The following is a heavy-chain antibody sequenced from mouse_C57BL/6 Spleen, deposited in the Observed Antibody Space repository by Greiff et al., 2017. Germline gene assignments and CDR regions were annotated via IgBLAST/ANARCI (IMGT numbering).Heavy chain of an antibody. J-gene: IGHJ2*01. CDR3: ARHGTVVAPYYWDY. D-gene: IGHD1-1*01. Sequence: EVKLVESGGDLVKPGGSLKLSCAASGFTFSSYGMSWVRQTPDKRLEWVATISSGGSYTYYPDSVKGRFTISRDNAKNTLYLQMSSLKSEDTAMYYCARHGTVVAPYYWDYWGQGTTLTVSS. V-gene: IGHV5-6*02. CDR2: ISSGGSYT. CDR1: GFTFSSYG.